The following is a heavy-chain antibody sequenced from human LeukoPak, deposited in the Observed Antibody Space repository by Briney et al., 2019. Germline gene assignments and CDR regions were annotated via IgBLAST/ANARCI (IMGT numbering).Heavy chain of an antibody. CDR2: ISQSGST. Sequence: SETLSLTCTVSGYSISSGYDWGWIRQAPGKRLEWLGSISQSGSTYDNPSLKSRVTISVDTSKNQFSLKLSSVTAADTAVYYCARTANYYYNYMDVWGKGTTVTVSS. V-gene: IGHV4-38-2*02. CDR1: GYSISSGYD. CDR3: ARTANYYYNYMDV. J-gene: IGHJ6*03.